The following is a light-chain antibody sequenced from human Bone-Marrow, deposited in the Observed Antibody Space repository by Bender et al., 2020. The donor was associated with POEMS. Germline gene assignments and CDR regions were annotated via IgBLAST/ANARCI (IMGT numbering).Light chain of an antibody. CDR1: SSDVGSFNI. CDR2: ENI. Sequence: QSALTQPASVSGSPGQSITISCFGTSSDVGSFNIVSWYQQYPGKAPKLVTYENIKRPSGVSDRFSGSKSGKTASLTIFWLQAEDEADYYCCSYDRNNIVMFGGGTTVTVL. J-gene: IGLJ3*02. V-gene: IGLV2-23*01. CDR3: CSYDRNNIVM.